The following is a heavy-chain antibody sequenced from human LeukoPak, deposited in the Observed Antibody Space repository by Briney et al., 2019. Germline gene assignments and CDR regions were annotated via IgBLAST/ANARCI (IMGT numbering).Heavy chain of an antibody. CDR3: ARGGNPYSSGWFDY. CDR2: ISWNSGSI. D-gene: IGHD6-19*01. CDR1: GFTFDDYA. V-gene: IGHV3-9*03. Sequence: PGGSLRLSCAASGFTFDDYAMHWVRQAPGKGLEWVSGISWNSGSIGYADSVKGRFTISRDNAKNSLYLQMNSLRAEDMALYYCARGGNPYSSGWFDYWGQGTLVTVSS. J-gene: IGHJ4*02.